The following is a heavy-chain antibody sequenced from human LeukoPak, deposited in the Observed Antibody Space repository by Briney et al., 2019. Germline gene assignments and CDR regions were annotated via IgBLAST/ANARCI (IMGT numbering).Heavy chain of an antibody. CDR1: GFTFSSYA. J-gene: IGHJ5*02. CDR3: ATYDDGGSDWFDP. CDR2: IGGSGGST. D-gene: IGHD4-23*01. Sequence: GGSLRLSCAASGFTFSSYAMSWVRQAPGKGLEWVSAIGGSGGSTYYADSVKGRFTISRDKSKNTLYLQMNSLRAEDTAVSYCATYDDGGSDWFDPWGQGTLVTVSS. V-gene: IGHV3-23*01.